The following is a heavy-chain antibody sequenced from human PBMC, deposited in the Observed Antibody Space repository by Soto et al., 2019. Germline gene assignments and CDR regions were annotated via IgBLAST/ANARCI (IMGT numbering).Heavy chain of an antibody. J-gene: IGHJ2*01. CDR1: GFTFTNYA. V-gene: IGHV3-23*01. Sequence: EVQLLESGGGLVKPGGSLRLSCAASGFTFTNYAMTWVRQAPGKGLEWVSNISGGDGDTSYADSVKGRFTISRDNSENTMFLQMNSLRPDDTSVYYCAKDRFTSTVRKYWFFDLWGRGTLVTVSS. D-gene: IGHD3-10*01. CDR2: ISGGDGDT. CDR3: AKDRFTSTVRKYWFFDL.